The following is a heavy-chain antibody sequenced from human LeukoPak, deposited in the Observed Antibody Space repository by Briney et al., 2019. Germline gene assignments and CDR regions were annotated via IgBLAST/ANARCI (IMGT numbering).Heavy chain of an antibody. J-gene: IGHJ6*02. CDR3: AASPDHFYYAMDV. V-gene: IGHV3-66*01. Sequence: PGGSLRLSCAASGFSVTLRHITWVRQAPGKGLEWVSVMYTAGSSLYADSVKGRFAISRDNSKNTLYLQMNSLRAEDTAVHYCAASPDHFYYAMDVWGQGTTVTVSS. CDR1: GFSVTLRH. CDR2: MYTAGSS.